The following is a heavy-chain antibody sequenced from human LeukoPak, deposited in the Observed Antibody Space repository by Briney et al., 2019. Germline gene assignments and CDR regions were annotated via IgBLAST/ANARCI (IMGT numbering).Heavy chain of an antibody. CDR1: GGSISSGDYY. V-gene: IGHV4-30-4*01. Sequence: SETLSLTCTVSGGSISSGDYYWSWIRQPPGTGLEWIGYIYHSGSTYYNPSLKSRVTISVDTSKNQFSLKLSSVTAADTAVYYCARDREGYDSSGYYRYFDYWGQGTLVTVSS. D-gene: IGHD3-22*01. CDR2: IYHSGST. J-gene: IGHJ4*02. CDR3: ARDREGYDSSGYYRYFDY.